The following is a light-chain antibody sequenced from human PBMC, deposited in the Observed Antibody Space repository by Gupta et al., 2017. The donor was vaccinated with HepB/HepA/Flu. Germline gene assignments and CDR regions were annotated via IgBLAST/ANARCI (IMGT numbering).Light chain of an antibody. V-gene: IGKV3-15*01. CDR1: QEVHTN. CDR2: GAS. CDR3: QQYNNWPWT. J-gene: IGKJ1*01. Sequence: IVLTQSPATLSVSPGERVAFSCRASQEVHTNLAWMQQKPGQAPKVLFYGASARATGVPARFSGSGSRTEFTLTITSLQAEDVAVYVCQQYNNWPWTFGQGTKVEI.